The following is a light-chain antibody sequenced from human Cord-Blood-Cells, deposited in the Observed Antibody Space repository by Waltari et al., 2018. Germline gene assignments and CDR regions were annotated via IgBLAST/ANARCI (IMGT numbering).Light chain of an antibody. J-gene: IGKJ5*01. CDR2: DAS. CDR3: QQRSNWPPIT. CDR1: HGVSRY. Sequence: IVSTSSPATLSVSVTTTANLSCRASHGVSRYLAWYQQKPCQAPRLLIYDASNRATGIPARFSCSGAGTDFTLTNSSLEPEDYAVYYCQQRSNWPPITFGQGTRLGIK. V-gene: IGKV3-11*01.